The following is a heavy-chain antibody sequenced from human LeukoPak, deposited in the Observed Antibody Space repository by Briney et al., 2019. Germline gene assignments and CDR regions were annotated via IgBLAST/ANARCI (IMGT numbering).Heavy chain of an antibody. D-gene: IGHD4-17*01. J-gene: IGHJ4*02. CDR2: ISAYNGNT. V-gene: IGHV1-18*01. Sequence: GASVKVSCKASGYTFTSYGISWVRQAAGQGLEWMGWISAYNGNTNYAQKLQGRVTMTTDTSTSTAYMELRSLRSDDTAVYYCAAHDCGDYPYYFDYWGQGTLVTVSS. CDR3: AAHDCGDYPYYFDY. CDR1: GYTFTSYG.